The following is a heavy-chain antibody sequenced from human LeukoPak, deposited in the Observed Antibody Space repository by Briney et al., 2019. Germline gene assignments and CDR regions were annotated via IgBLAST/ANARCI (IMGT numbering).Heavy chain of an antibody. Sequence: SETLSLTCAVSGDSISSGGYSWSWIRQPPVRGLEGIGYIYQSGTTYYNPSLKSRVTISVDRSKNQFSLKLTSVTAADTAVYYCVRGDYYGSGSYPKFDYWGQGTLVTVSS. CDR2: IYQSGTT. V-gene: IGHV4-30-2*01. J-gene: IGHJ4*02. CDR3: VRGDYYGSGSYPKFDY. CDR1: GDSISSGGYS. D-gene: IGHD3-10*01.